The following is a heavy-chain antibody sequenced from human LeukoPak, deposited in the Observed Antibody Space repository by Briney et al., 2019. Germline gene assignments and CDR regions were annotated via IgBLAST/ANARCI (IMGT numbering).Heavy chain of an antibody. CDR3: ATPSSGWYTD. CDR2: IKKDGSEK. Sequence: GGSLRLSCAASGFTFSSYWMSWVRQAPGKGLEWVANIKKDGSEKYYVDSVKGRFTISRDNAKTSLYLQMNSLRAEDTAVYYCATPSSGWYTDWGQGTLVTVSS. CDR1: GFTFSSYW. J-gene: IGHJ4*02. V-gene: IGHV3-7*03. D-gene: IGHD6-19*01.